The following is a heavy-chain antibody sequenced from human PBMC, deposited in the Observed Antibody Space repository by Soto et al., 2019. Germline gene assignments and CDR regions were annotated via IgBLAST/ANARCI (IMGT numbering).Heavy chain of an antibody. V-gene: IGHV1-69*01. D-gene: IGHD5-12*01. Sequence: QVQLVQSGAEVKKPGSSVILSCKASGRTFRNSAISWVRQAPGQGLEWMGGIIPIFGTANYGQNFQGRVTITADESTTTAYMGLSSLRSEDTAVYYCAIPPEGGYKDGMDVWGQGTTVTVSS. CDR2: IIPIFGTA. CDR3: AIPPEGGYKDGMDV. J-gene: IGHJ6*02. CDR1: GRTFRNSA.